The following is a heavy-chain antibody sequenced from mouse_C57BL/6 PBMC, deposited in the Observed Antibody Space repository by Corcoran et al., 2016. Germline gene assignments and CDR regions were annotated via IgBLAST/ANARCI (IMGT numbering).Heavy chain of an antibody. CDR2: INPYNGGT. CDR1: GYTFTDYY. J-gene: IGHJ4*01. V-gene: IGHV1-19*01. CDR3: ARKWLPYYAMDY. D-gene: IGHD2-2*01. Sequence: EVQLQQSGPVLVKPGASVKMSCKASGYTFTDYYMNWVKQSHGKSLEWIGVINPYNGGTSYNQKFKGKATLTVDKSSSTAYMELNSLTSEDSAVYYCARKWLPYYAMDYWGQGTSVTVSS.